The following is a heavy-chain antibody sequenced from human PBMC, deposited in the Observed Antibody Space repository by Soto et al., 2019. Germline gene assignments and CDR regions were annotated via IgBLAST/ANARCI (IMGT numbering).Heavy chain of an antibody. CDR2: ISHTGFT. CDR1: RFSISIDRYY. V-gene: IGHV4-61*01. CDR3: AREFSSAHINYFDF. D-gene: IGHD1-26*01. J-gene: IGHJ4*02. Sequence: QVQLQESGPGRVKPSETLSLTCTVSRFSISIDRYYWPLFRPSPGEGRERIGYISHTGFTKYNPSLERRVTISVDTSKNQFSLKLRSVTAADTAVYYCAREFSSAHINYFDFWGQGTLVSVSS.